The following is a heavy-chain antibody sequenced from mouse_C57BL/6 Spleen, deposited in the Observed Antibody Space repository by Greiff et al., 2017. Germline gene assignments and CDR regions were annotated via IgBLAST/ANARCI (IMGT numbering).Heavy chain of an antibody. D-gene: IGHD2-4*01. CDR1: GYTFTSYW. Sequence: QVQLQQPGAELVKPGASVKMSCKTSGYTFTSYWITWVKQRPGQGLEWIGDIYPGSGSTNYNEKFKSKATLTVDTSSSTAYMQLSSLTSEDSAVYYCARGASDYDDAMDDWGKGTSDTVSS. CDR3: ARGASDYDDAMDD. CDR2: IYPGSGST. J-gene: IGHJ4*01. V-gene: IGHV1-55*01.